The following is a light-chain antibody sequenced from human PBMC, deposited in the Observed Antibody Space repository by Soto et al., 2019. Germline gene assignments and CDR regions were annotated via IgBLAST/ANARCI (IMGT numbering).Light chain of an antibody. Sequence: EIVLTQSPGTLSLSPGERATLSCRASQSVSSGYLAWYQQKPGQAPRLLIYGASSSATGIPDRFSGSGSGTDFTLTISRLEPEDFAVYYCQQYGSSPRVTFGPGTKVDI. CDR3: QQYGSSPRVT. CDR2: GAS. CDR1: QSVSSGY. V-gene: IGKV3-20*01. J-gene: IGKJ3*01.